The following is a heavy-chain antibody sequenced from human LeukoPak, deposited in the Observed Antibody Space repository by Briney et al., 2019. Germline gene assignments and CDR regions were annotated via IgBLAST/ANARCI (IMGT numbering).Heavy chain of an antibody. D-gene: IGHD5-12*01. CDR1: GYTFTGCY. CDR2: INPNSGAT. V-gene: IGHV1-2*02. J-gene: IGHJ4*02. CDR3: ATGVATIWGYFDY. Sequence: GASVKVSCKASGYTFTGCYMHWVRQAPGQGLEWMGWINPNSGATNYAQRFQGRVTMTSDTSISTAYMELSRLISDDTAVYYCATGVATIWGYFDYWGQGILVTVSS.